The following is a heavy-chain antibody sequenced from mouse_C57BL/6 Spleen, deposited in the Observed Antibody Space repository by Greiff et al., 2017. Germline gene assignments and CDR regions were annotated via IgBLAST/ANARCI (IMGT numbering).Heavy chain of an antibody. V-gene: IGHV1-80*01. J-gene: IGHJ4*01. CDR3: AREGSGSSYGCVYAMDY. D-gene: IGHD1-1*01. CDR2: IYPGDGDT. Sequence: QVQLQQSGAELVKPGASVKISCKASGYAFSSYWMNWVKQRPGKGLEWIGQIYPGDGDTNYNGKFKGKATLTADKSSSTAYMQLSSLTSEDSAVYFCAREGSGSSYGCVYAMDYWGQGTSVTVSS. CDR1: GYAFSSYW.